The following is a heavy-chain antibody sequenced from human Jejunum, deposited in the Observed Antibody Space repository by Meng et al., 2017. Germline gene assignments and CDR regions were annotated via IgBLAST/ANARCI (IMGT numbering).Heavy chain of an antibody. CDR3: ARSRGALANCDY. J-gene: IGHJ4*02. V-gene: IGHV1-8*01. CDR1: GYTFTGYD. CDR2: MNPNSVTT. Sequence: QVQLVQSGAEEKKPGASVKVSCKASGYTFTGYDINWVRQATGQGLEWMGWMNPNSVTTGYAQKFQGRVTLTWDTSISTAYMELSSLRSDDTAVYYCARSRGALANCDYWGQGTLVTVSS. D-gene: IGHD1-26*01.